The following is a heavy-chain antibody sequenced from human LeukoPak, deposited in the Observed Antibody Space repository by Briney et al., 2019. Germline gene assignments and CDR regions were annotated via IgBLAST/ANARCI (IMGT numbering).Heavy chain of an antibody. CDR2: INRNNGKT. D-gene: IGHD3-10*01. CDR1: GYTFTAYY. V-gene: IGHV1-2*02. CDR3: TRDLGVTTKDPFEY. Sequence: GASVEVSCKASGYTFTAYYLHWVRQAPGQGLEWLGWINRNNGKTKYGQKFQGRVTMTRDTATSTYYMEMRSLRSDDTAIYYCTRDLGVTTKDPFEYWGQGTLVTVPS. J-gene: IGHJ4*02.